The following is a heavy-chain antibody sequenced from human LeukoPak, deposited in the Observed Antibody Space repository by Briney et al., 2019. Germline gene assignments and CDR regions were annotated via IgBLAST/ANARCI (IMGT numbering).Heavy chain of an antibody. D-gene: IGHD3-3*01. CDR3: ARDPPYYDFWSGYPDY. J-gene: IGHJ4*02. CDR2: INPSGGST. Sequence: ASVKVSCKASGYTFTSYYTHCVRQAPGQGLEWMGIINPSGGSTSYAQKFQGRVTMTRDTSTSTVYMELSSLRSEDTAVYYCARDPPYYDFWSGYPDYWGQGTLVTVSS. CDR1: GYTFTSYY. V-gene: IGHV1-46*01.